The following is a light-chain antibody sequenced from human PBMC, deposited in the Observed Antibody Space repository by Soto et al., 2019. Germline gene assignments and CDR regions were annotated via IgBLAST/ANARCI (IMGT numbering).Light chain of an antibody. Sequence: IPLTQSPSSLSASVGDRVTITCRASQGISSYLAWYQQKPGKAPKLLIYAASTLQSGVPSRFSGSGSGTDFTLTISSLQPEDFATYYCQQLNSYSFTFGPGTKVDLK. V-gene: IGKV1-9*01. CDR1: QGISSY. CDR3: QQLNSYSFT. CDR2: AAS. J-gene: IGKJ3*01.